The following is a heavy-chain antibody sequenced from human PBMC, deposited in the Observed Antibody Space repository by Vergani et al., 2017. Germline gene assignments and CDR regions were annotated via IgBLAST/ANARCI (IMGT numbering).Heavy chain of an antibody. J-gene: IGHJ5*02. V-gene: IGHV1-46*01. CDR3: ARKRGEGAARRAGGWFDP. D-gene: IGHD6-6*01. CDR1: GYTFTSYY. CDR2: INPSGGST. Sequence: QVQLVQSGAEVKKPGASVKVSCKASGYTFTSYYMHWVRPAPGQGLEWMGIINPSGGSTNYAQKLQGRVTMTTDTSTSTDYMERRSLRSDDTAVYYCARKRGEGAARRAGGWFDPWGQGTLVTVSS.